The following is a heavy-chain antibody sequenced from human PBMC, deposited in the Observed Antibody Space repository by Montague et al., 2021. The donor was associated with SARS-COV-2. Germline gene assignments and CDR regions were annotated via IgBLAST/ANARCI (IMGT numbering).Heavy chain of an antibody. CDR2: IYYSGST. V-gene: IGHV4-59*01. D-gene: IGHD3-22*01. CDR1: GGSISNYY. J-gene: IGHJ6*02. Sequence: SETLSLTCTVSGGSISNYYWSWIRQPPGRGLEWIGYIYYSGSTDYSPSLNSRVTISLDTSKNQFSLKVTSVTAADTAVYYYARGGGYYNYGLDVWGPGTTVTVSS. CDR3: ARGGGYYNYGLDV.